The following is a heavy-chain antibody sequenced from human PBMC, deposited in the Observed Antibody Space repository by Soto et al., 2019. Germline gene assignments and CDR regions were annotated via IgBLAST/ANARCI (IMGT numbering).Heavy chain of an antibody. J-gene: IGHJ4*02. CDR1: GFTFSSYA. CDR2: IAYDGRNK. CDR3: ARELERVFDY. V-gene: IGHV3-30*04. D-gene: IGHD1-1*01. Sequence: QVQLVESGGGVVQPGRSLRLSCAASGFTFSSYAMHWVRQAPGKGLEWVAVIAYDGRNKYYADSVTGRFTISRDNSTNTLYLQMNSLRIEDTAVYYCARELERVFDYWGQGTLVTVSS.